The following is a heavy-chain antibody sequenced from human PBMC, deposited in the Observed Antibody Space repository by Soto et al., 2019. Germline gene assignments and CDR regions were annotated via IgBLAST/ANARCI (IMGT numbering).Heavy chain of an antibody. J-gene: IGHJ6*02. V-gene: IGHV1-69*13. CDR2: IIPIFGTA. Sequence: GASVKVSCKASGGTFSSYAISWVRQAPGQGLEWMGGIIPIFGTANYAQKFQGRVTITADESTSTAYMELSSLRSEDTAVYYCARSYSGLKWPGGHSHWDYHYGMDVWGQGTTVTVSS. CDR1: GGTFSSYA. CDR3: ARSYSGLKWPGGHSHWDYHYGMDV. D-gene: IGHD3-16*01.